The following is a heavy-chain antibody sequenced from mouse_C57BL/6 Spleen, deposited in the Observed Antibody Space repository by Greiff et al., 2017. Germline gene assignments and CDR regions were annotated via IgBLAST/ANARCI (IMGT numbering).Heavy chain of an antibody. Sequence: QVQLQQPGAELVKPGASVKLSCKASGYTFTSYWMQWVKQRPGQGLEWIGEIDPSDSYTNYNQKVKGKATLTVDTSSSTAYMQLSSLTSEDSAVYYCARGFYYYGSSWNAMDYWGQGTSVTVSS. V-gene: IGHV1-50*01. CDR1: GYTFTSYW. CDR3: ARGFYYYGSSWNAMDY. J-gene: IGHJ4*01. D-gene: IGHD1-1*01. CDR2: IDPSDSYT.